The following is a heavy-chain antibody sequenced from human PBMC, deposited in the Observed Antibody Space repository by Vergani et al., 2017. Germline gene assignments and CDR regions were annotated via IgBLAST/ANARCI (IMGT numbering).Heavy chain of an antibody. CDR1: GFTFSDYY. V-gene: IGHV3-11*01. CDR2: ISSSGSTI. CDR3: AIGGLLYFDWLFPVTPDY. D-gene: IGHD3-9*01. Sequence: QVQLVESGGGLVKPGGSLRLSCAASGFTFSDYYMSWIRQAPGKGLEWVAYISSSGSTIYYADSVKGRFTISRDNAKNSLYLQMNSLRAEDTAVYYCAIGGLLYFDWLFPVTPDYWGQGTLVTVSS. J-gene: IGHJ4*02.